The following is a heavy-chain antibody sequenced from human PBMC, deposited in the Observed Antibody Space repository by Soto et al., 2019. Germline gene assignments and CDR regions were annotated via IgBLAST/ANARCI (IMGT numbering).Heavy chain of an antibody. CDR2: IIPIFGTA. Sequence: SVKVSCKASGGTFSSYAISWVRQAPGQGLEWMGGIIPIFGTANYAQKFQGRVTITADESTSTAYMELSSLRSEDTAVYYCARGTSTVMNAFDIWGQGTMVTVSS. CDR3: ARGTSTVMNAFDI. J-gene: IGHJ3*02. CDR1: GGTFSSYA. D-gene: IGHD4-17*01. V-gene: IGHV1-69*13.